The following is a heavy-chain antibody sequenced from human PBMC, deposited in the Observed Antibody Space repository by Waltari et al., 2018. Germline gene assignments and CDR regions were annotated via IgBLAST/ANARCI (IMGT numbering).Heavy chain of an antibody. CDR1: GFTFSLYW. D-gene: IGHD4-17*01. V-gene: IGHV3-74*01. CDR2: SNSDGSSI. CDR3: ARGARRTPMTMGWWYFDV. J-gene: IGHJ2*01. Sequence: EVQLVESGGGLVQPGGSLRLSCAASGFTFSLYWMHWVRQVPGKGLEWVARSNSDGSSISYGDSGKGRFTIFKDNAKNTVYLQMNSLRAEDTAIYYCARGARRTPMTMGWWYFDVWGRGTLVTVSS.